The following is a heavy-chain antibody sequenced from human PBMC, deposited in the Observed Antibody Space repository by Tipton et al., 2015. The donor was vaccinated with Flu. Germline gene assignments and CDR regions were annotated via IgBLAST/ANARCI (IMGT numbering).Heavy chain of an antibody. CDR1: GGSISSSSYH. CDR2: IYYTGNT. V-gene: IGHV4-39*07. J-gene: IGHJ4*02. Sequence: TLSLTCTLSGGSISSSSYHWAWIRQPPGKGLEWIGSIYYTGNTYHTPSLESRVSISADTSKRQFSLKLTSVTAADTALYYFATVSSYYFFFDFWGQGTLVTVSS. CDR3: ATVSSYYFFFDF. D-gene: IGHD1-26*01.